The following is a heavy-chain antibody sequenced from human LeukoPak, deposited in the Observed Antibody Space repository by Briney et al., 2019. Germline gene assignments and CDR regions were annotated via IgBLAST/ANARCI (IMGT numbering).Heavy chain of an antibody. CDR2: ISSSSSYI. CDR1: GFTFSSYS. V-gene: IGHV3-21*01. Sequence: GGSLRLSRAASGFTFSSYSMNWVRQAPGKGLEWVSSISSSSSYIYYADSVKGRFTISRDNAKNSLYLQMNSLRAEDTAAYYCARGRLAVILEWLSTDYWGQGTLVTVSS. CDR3: ARGRLAVILEWLSTDY. J-gene: IGHJ4*02. D-gene: IGHD3-3*01.